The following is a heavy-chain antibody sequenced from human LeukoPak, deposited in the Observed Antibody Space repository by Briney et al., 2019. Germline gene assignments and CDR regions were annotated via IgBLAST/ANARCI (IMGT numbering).Heavy chain of an antibody. V-gene: IGHV3-20*04. D-gene: IGHD3-10*01. CDR3: ARRDYYGSGSPDF. J-gene: IGHJ4*02. CDR2: INWNGDRT. Sequence: GGSLRLSCAASGFTFHGYAMSWVRQSPGKGLEWVSGINWNGDRTGYADSVKGRFTISRDNAKKSLYLQMNSLRAEDTALYYCARRDYYGSGSPDFWGQGTLVTVSS. CDR1: GFTFHGYA.